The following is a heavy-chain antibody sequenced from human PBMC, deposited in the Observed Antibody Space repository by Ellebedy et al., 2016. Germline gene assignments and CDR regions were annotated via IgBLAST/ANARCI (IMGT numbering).Heavy chain of an antibody. V-gene: IGHV1-24*01. Sequence: ASVKVSCXVSGYTLTELSMHWVRQAPGKGLEWMGGFDSEDGETIYAQKFQGRVTMTEDTSTDTAYMELSSLRSEDTAVYYCATSVVGWELPHYFDYWGQGTLVTVSS. CDR2: FDSEDGET. CDR3: ATSVVGWELPHYFDY. D-gene: IGHD1-26*01. J-gene: IGHJ4*02. CDR1: GYTLTELS.